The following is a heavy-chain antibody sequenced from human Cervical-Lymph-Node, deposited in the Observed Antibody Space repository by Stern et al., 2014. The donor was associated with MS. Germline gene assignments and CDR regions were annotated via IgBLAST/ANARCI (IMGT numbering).Heavy chain of an antibody. V-gene: IGHV3-33*01. J-gene: IGHJ4*02. Sequence: VQLVESGGGVVQPGRSLRLSCTASGFTFSSYGMHWVRQAPGKGLEWVAVIWYDESDRYYADSVKGRFTVSRDNSKNTLYLQMNSLRAEDTAVYYCARDCTDGVCSFDYWGQGTLVTVSS. CDR2: IWYDESDR. CDR1: GFTFSSYG. CDR3: ARDCTDGVCSFDY. D-gene: IGHD2-8*01.